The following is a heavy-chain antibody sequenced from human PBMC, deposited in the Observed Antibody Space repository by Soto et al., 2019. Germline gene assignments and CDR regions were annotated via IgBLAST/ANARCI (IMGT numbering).Heavy chain of an antibody. CDR2: IYYSGST. J-gene: IGHJ4*02. D-gene: IGHD6-19*01. Sequence: SETLSLTCTVSGGSISSSSYYWGWIRQPRGKGLEWIGSIYYSGSTYYNPSLKSRVTISVDTSKNQFSLKLSSVTAADTAVYYCARGGLAVAGTHYFDYWGQGTLVTVSS. V-gene: IGHV4-39*01. CDR3: ARGGLAVAGTHYFDY. CDR1: GGSISSSSYY.